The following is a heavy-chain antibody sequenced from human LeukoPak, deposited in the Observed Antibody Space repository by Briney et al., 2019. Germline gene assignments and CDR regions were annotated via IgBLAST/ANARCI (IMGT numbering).Heavy chain of an antibody. Sequence: GRSLRLSCAASGFTFSNYAMSWVRQAPGKGLEWVSAFSGSGGSTYYADSVKGRFTISRDNSKNTLYLQMNSLRAGDTAVYYCARDRGGGHMDVWGKGTTVTISS. V-gene: IGHV3-23*01. CDR1: GFTFSNYA. J-gene: IGHJ6*03. CDR2: FSGSGGST. CDR3: ARDRGGGHMDV. D-gene: IGHD2-15*01.